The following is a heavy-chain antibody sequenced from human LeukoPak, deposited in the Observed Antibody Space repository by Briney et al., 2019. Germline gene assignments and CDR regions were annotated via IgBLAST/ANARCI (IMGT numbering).Heavy chain of an antibody. CDR1: GFTFGDYT. Sequence: GGSLRLSCTAYGFTFGDYTMNWVRQAPGKGLEWVGFIRSKAYGGTTEYAASVKGRFTISRDDSKSIAYLQMNSLKTEDTAVYYCTREIAVAGTLGYWGQGTLVTVSS. V-gene: IGHV3-49*04. D-gene: IGHD6-19*01. CDR3: TREIAVAGTLGY. CDR2: IRSKAYGGTT. J-gene: IGHJ4*02.